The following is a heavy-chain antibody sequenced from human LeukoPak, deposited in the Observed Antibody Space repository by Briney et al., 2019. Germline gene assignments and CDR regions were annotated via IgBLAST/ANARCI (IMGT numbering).Heavy chain of an antibody. V-gene: IGHV3-30*02. CDR3: AQDETRYYYGSGSYCDY. CDR2: IRYDGSST. Sequence: GGSLRLSCAASGFTFSSYGMHWVRQAPGRGLEWVAFIRYDGSSTSYADSVKGRFTISRDNSKNTLYLQMNSLRAEDTAVYYCAQDETRYYYGSGSYCDYWGQGTLVTVSS. J-gene: IGHJ4*02. D-gene: IGHD3-10*01. CDR1: GFTFSSYG.